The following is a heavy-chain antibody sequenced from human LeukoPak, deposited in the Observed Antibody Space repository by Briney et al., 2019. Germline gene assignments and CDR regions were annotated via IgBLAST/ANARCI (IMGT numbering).Heavy chain of an antibody. CDR2: IYTSGST. Sequence: SETLSLTCTVSGGSISSGSYYWSWIRQPAGKGLEWIGRIYTSGSTNYNPSLKSRVTISVDTSKNQFSLKLSSVTAADTAVYYCARDRPSLLWFGELSNWFDPWGQGTLVTVSS. J-gene: IGHJ5*02. CDR1: GGSISSGSYY. CDR3: ARDRPSLLWFGELSNWFDP. V-gene: IGHV4-61*02. D-gene: IGHD3-10*01.